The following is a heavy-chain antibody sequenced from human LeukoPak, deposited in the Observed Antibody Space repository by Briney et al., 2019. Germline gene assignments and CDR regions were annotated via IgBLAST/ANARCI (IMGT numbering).Heavy chain of an antibody. J-gene: IGHJ4*02. CDR1: GFTFSRYA. CDR2: ISGSGTIT. V-gene: IGHV3-23*01. D-gene: IGHD2-21*01. Sequence: GGSLRLSCAASGFTFSRYAMSWVRQAPGKGLEWVSAISGSGTITYYADSVKGRFTISRDNAENSLFLQMNSLRAEDTAVYYCARDTDWSFDYWGQGILVTVSS. CDR3: ARDTDWSFDY.